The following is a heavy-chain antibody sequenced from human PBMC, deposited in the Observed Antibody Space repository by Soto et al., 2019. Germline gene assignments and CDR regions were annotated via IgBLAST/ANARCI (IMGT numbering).Heavy chain of an antibody. CDR3: AKGRSYYYYYGVDV. CDR1: EFTFSSWS. Sequence: VGSLRLSCAASEFTFSSWSMGWVRQAPGKGLEWVSDIIDSGASTYYADSVKGRFTISRDNSKSTLYLQMNSLRAEDTALYYCAKGRSYYYYYGVDVWGQGTTVTVSS. V-gene: IGHV3-23*01. J-gene: IGHJ6*02. CDR2: IIDSGAST.